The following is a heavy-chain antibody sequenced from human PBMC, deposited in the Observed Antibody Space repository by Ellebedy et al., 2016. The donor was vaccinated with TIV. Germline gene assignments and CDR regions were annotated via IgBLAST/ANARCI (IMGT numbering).Heavy chain of an antibody. CDR2: INHSGST. J-gene: IGHJ5*02. CDR3: ARGFLEWLPFDP. D-gene: IGHD3-3*01. Sequence: SETLSLTXAVYGGSFSGYYWSWIRQPPGKGLEWIGEINHSGSTNYNPSLKSRVTISVDTSKNQFSLKLSSVTAADTAVYYCARGFLEWLPFDPWGQGTLVTVSS. V-gene: IGHV4-34*01. CDR1: GGSFSGYY.